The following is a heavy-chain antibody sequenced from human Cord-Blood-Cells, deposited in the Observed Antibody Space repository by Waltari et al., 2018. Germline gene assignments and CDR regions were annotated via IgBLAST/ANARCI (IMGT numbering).Heavy chain of an antibody. Sequence: QLQLQESGPGLVKPSETLSLTCTVSGGSISSSSYYCGWIRQPPGKGLEWVGSIYYSGSTYYNPSLKSRVTISVDTSKNQFSLKLSSVTAADTAVYYCARRGRYCSSTSCYEYAFDIWGQGTMVTVSS. CDR1: GGSISSSSYY. CDR2: IYYSGST. CDR3: ARRGRYCSSTSCYEYAFDI. D-gene: IGHD2-2*01. V-gene: IGHV4-39*01. J-gene: IGHJ3*02.